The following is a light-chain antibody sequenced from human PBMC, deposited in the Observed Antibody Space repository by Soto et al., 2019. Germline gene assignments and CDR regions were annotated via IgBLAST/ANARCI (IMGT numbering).Light chain of an antibody. V-gene: IGLV1-40*01. J-gene: IGLJ1*01. CDR1: SSNIGASSD. Sequence: QSFLTQPPAAPGAAGQRATISCTGSSSNIGASSDVHWYQQLPGTAPKLLIYDNTNRPSGAPGRFSGSKSGTSASLAITGLQAEDEADYHCQSYATRLSGYVSGTGTKVNVI. CDR3: QSYATRLSGYV. CDR2: DNT.